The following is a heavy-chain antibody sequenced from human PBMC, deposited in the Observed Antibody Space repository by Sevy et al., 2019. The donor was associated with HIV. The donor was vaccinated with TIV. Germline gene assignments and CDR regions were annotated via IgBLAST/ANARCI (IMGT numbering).Heavy chain of an antibody. CDR1: GFTFGDYA. Sequence: GGSLRLSCTASGFTFGDYAMSWFRQAPGKGLEWVGFIRSKADGGTTEYAASVKGRFTISRDDSKSIAELQMNSLKTEDTAVYYCTSGDWNDVGDYWGQGTLVTVSS. J-gene: IGHJ4*02. CDR2: IRSKADGGTT. V-gene: IGHV3-49*03. CDR3: TSGDWNDVGDY. D-gene: IGHD1-1*01.